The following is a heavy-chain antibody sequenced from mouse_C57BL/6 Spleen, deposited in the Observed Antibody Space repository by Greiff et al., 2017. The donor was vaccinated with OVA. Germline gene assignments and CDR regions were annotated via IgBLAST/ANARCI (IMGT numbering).Heavy chain of an antibody. CDR1: GYSFTGYY. V-gene: IGHV1-42*01. Sequence: EVMLVESGPELVKPGASVKISCKASGYSFTGYYMNWVKQSPEKSLEWIGEINPSTGGTTYNQKFKAKATLTVDKSSSTAYMQLKSLTSEDSAVYYCARSYGYDGYAMDYWGQGTSVTVSS. D-gene: IGHD2-2*01. CDR2: INPSTGGT. J-gene: IGHJ4*01. CDR3: ARSYGYDGYAMDY.